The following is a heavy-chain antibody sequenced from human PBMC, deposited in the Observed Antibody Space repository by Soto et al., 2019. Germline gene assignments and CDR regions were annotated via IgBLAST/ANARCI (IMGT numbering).Heavy chain of an antibody. CDR3: ARDRGYDFPNWFDP. V-gene: IGHV1-69*13. Sequence: SVKVSCKASGGTFSSYAISWVRQAPGQGLEWMGGIIPIFGTANYAQKFQGRVTITADESTSTAYMELSSLRSEDTAVYYCARDRGYDFPNWFDPWGQGTLVTAPQ. CDR1: GGTFSSYA. J-gene: IGHJ5*02. D-gene: IGHD3-3*01. CDR2: IIPIFGTA.